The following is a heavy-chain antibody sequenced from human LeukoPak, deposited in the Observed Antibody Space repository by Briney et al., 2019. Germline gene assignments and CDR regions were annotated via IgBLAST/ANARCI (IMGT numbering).Heavy chain of an antibody. J-gene: IGHJ3*02. CDR3: ARGIGTTVTDAFDI. V-gene: IGHV4-59*01. Sequence: PSETLSLTCTVSGGSICSYYWSWIRQPPGKGLEWIGYIYYSGSTNYNPSLKSRVTISVDTSKNQFSLKLSSVTAADTAVYYCARGIGTTVTDAFDIWGQGTMVTVSS. D-gene: IGHD4-17*01. CDR1: GGSICSYY. CDR2: IYYSGST.